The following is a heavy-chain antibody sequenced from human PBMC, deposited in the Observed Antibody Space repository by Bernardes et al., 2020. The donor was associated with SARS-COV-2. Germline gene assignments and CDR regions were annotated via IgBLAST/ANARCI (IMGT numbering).Heavy chain of an antibody. CDR1: GFTFSSYA. J-gene: IGHJ4*02. V-gene: IGHV3-30*01. Sequence: GGSLRLSCAASGFTFSSYAMHWVRQAPGKGLEWVAVISYDGSNKYYADSVKGRFTISRDNSKNTLYLQMNSLRAEDTAVYYCARDHEQQLVPAFDYWGQGTLVTVSS. CDR3: ARDHEQQLVPAFDY. D-gene: IGHD6-13*01. CDR2: ISYDGSNK.